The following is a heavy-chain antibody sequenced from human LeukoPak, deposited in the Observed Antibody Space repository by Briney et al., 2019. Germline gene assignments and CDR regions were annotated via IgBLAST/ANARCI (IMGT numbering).Heavy chain of an antibody. CDR3: AKDLRLQPPLQLAYYFDY. CDR2: ISGSGGST. J-gene: IGHJ4*02. D-gene: IGHD3-16*01. V-gene: IGHV3-23*01. CDR1: GFTFSSYA. Sequence: GGSLRLSCAASGFTFSSYAMSWVRQAPGKGLEWVSAISGSGGSTYYADSVKGRFTISRDNSKNTLYLQMNSLRAEDTAVYYCAKDLRLQPPLQLAYYFDYWGQGTLVTVSS.